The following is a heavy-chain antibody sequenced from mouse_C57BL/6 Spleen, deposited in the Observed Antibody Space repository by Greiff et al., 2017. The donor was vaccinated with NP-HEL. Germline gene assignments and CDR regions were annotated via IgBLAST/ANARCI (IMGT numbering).Heavy chain of an antibody. V-gene: IGHV1-64*01. J-gene: IGHJ2*01. Sequence: VQLKQPGAELVKPGASVKLSCKASGYTFTSYWMHWVKQRPGQGLEWIGMIHPNSGSTNYNEKFKSKATLTVDKSSSTAYMQLSSLTSDDSAVYYCASSPAPYYFDYWGQGTTLTVSS. CDR2: IHPNSGST. CDR3: ASSPAPYYFDY. CDR1: GYTFTSYW.